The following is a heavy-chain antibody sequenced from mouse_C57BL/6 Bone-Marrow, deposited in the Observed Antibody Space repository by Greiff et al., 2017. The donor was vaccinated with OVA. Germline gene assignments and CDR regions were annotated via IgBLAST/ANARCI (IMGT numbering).Heavy chain of an antibody. J-gene: IGHJ4*01. D-gene: IGHD3-2*02. Sequence: QVQLQQPGAELVRPGSSVKLSCKASGYTFTSYWMHWVKQRPIQGLEWIGNIDPSDSETHYNQKFKDKATLTVDKSSSTAYMQLSSLTSEDSAVYYCARSSSGYCYAMDYWGQGTSVTVSS. CDR2: IDPSDSET. CDR3: ARSSSGYCYAMDY. CDR1: GYTFTSYW. V-gene: IGHV1-52*01.